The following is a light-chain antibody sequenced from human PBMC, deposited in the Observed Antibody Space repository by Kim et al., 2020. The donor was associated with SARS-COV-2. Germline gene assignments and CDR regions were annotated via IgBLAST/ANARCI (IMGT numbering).Light chain of an antibody. CDR2: NNN. Sequence: VPITCSGSRSNSGSNTVNLYQELPGTAPKLLIYNNNQRPSGVPDRFYGYRSGTSASLAISELQSEDEADYYCAAWDERLNGTVFGGGTQLTVL. V-gene: IGLV1-44*01. CDR1: RSNSGSNT. CDR3: AAWDERLNGTV. J-gene: IGLJ3*02.